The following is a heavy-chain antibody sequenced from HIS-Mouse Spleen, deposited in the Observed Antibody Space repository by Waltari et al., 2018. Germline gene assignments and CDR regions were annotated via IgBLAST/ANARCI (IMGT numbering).Heavy chain of an antibody. J-gene: IGHJ4*02. CDR3: ARHYYYGSGSYYFDY. CDR1: VFTVSSNY. D-gene: IGHD3-10*01. Sequence: EVQLVETGGGLIQPGGSLRLSCAASVFTVSSNYLGWVRQAPGKGLEWVSVIYSGGSTYYADSVKGRFTISRDKSKNTLYLQMNSLRAEDTAVYYCARHYYYGSGSYYFDYWGQGTLVTVSS. CDR2: IYSGGST. V-gene: IGHV3-53*02.